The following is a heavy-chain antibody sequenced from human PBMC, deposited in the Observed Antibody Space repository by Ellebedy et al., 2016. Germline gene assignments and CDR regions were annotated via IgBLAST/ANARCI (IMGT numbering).Heavy chain of an antibody. CDR2: IYYSGST. CDR1: GGSISGSNYY. D-gene: IGHD1-1*01. V-gene: IGHV4-39*01. CDR3: YGGFNFEAFDI. Sequence: SETLSLXCSVTGGSISGSNYYWGWIRQPPGKALEWIGTIYYSGSTYYSPSLKSRVTISINTSRNQLSLKMNSVTAADTFLYYCYGGFNFEAFDIWGQGAMVTVSS. J-gene: IGHJ3*02.